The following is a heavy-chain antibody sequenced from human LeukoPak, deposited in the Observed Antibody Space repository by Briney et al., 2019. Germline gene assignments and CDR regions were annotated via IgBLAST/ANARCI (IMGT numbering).Heavy chain of an antibody. V-gene: IGHV1-24*01. D-gene: IGHD3-22*01. Sequence: GASVKVSCTVSGYTLTELSMHWVRQAPGKGLEWMGGFDPEDGETIYAQKFQGRVTMTEDTSTDTAYMELSSLRSEDTAVYYCATDPWYYSEVVYWGQGTLVTVSS. CDR2: FDPEDGET. J-gene: IGHJ4*02. CDR3: ATDPWYYSEVVY. CDR1: GYTLTELS.